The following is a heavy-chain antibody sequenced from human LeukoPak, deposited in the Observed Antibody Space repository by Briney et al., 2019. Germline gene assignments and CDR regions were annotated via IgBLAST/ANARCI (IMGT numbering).Heavy chain of an antibody. V-gene: IGHV4-30-4*07. Sequence: SETLSLTCAVSGGSISSGGYSWSWIRQPPGKGLEWIGYIYYSESTQYNPSLKSRVTVSLDTSKNQFSLKLSSVTAADTAVYYCARLGPRYYYDSSGYSYYFDYWGQGTLVTVSS. CDR2: IYYSEST. D-gene: IGHD3-22*01. J-gene: IGHJ4*02. CDR3: ARLGPRYYYDSSGYSYYFDY. CDR1: GGSISSGGYS.